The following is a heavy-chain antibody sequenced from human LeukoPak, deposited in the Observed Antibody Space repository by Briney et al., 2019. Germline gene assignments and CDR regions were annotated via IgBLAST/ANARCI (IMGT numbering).Heavy chain of an antibody. D-gene: IGHD3-16*01. J-gene: IGHJ6*02. Sequence: ASVKVSCKASGYTFTSYDINWVRQATGQGLEWMGWMNPNSVNTGYAQKFQGRVTMTRNTSISTAYMELSSLRSEDTAVYYCARDGVPLYNYYYGMDVWGQGTTVTVSS. CDR3: ARDGVPLYNYYYGMDV. CDR1: GYTFTSYD. V-gene: IGHV1-8*01. CDR2: MNPNSVNT.